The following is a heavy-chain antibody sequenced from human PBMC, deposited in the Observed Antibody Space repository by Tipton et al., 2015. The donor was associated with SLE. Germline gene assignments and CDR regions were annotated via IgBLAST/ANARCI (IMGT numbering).Heavy chain of an antibody. CDR3: ARTSTYYDFWSGSYYYYYYMDV. CDR1: GGSISSGSYF. Sequence: TLSLTCTVSGGSISSGSYFWSWIRQPAGKGLEWIGHIYTSGTTNYNPPLKSRVTISVDMSKNQFPLRLSSLTAADTAVYYCARTSTYYDFWSGSYYYYYYMDVWGKGTTVTVSS. V-gene: IGHV4-61*09. CDR2: IYTSGTT. J-gene: IGHJ6*03. D-gene: IGHD3-3*01.